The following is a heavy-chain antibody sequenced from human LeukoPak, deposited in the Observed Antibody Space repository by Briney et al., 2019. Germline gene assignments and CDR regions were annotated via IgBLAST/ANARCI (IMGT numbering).Heavy chain of an antibody. CDR2: IRSKAYGGTT. J-gene: IGHJ4*02. CDR3: SRVGTATTLAIDY. V-gene: IGHV3-49*03. D-gene: IGHD4-17*01. Sequence: PGRSLRLSCTGSGFTFGDYVMSWFRRAPGKGLEWVGFIRSKAYGGTTEYAASVKGRFTISRDESKSIAYLQMNSLKTEDTAMYYCSRVGTATTLAIDYWGQGALVTVSS. CDR1: GFTFGDYV.